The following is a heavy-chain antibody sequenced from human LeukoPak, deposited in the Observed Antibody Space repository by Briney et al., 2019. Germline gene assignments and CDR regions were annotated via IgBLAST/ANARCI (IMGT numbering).Heavy chain of an antibody. V-gene: IGHV3-53*05. D-gene: IGHD1-26*01. CDR1: GFTVSSNY. Sequence: GGSLRLSCAASGFTVSSNYMSWVRQAPGKGLEWVSVIYSGGSTYYADSVKGRFTISRDNSKNTLYLQMNSLRAEDTAVYYCASTYSGSYWRGEDYWGQGTLVTVSS. CDR3: ASTYSGSYWRGEDY. CDR2: IYSGGST. J-gene: IGHJ4*02.